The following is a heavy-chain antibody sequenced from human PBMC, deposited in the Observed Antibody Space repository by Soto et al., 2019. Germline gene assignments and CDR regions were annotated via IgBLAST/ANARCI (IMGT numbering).Heavy chain of an antibody. J-gene: IGHJ6*02. CDR1: VYSFTSYW. CDR3: ARHVTIFGVVPRGGMDL. Sequence: GESLKISCKVSVYSFTSYWIGWVRQMPGQGLEWMGIIYPGDSDTRYSPSFQGQVTISADKSISTAYLQWSSLTASDTAMYYCARHVTIFGVVPRGGMDLWGQGTTVTV. D-gene: IGHD3-3*01. V-gene: IGHV5-51*01. CDR2: IYPGDSDT.